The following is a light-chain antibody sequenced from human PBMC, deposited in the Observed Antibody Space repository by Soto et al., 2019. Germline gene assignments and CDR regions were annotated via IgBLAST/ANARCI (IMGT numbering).Light chain of an antibody. CDR1: QSVGSA. CDR3: QHYGSSPFT. V-gene: IGKV3-20*01. Sequence: EIVLTQSPGTLSLSPGERATLPCTTSQSVGSALAWYQQKPGQAPRLLIYGASGRAPGIPDRFSGSGWGTVFPLTISRLEPEDFAVYYCQHYGSSPFTFGPGTKVD. CDR2: GAS. J-gene: IGKJ3*01.